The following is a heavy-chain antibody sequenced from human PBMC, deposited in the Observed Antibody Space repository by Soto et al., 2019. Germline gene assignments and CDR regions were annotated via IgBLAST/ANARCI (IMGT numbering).Heavy chain of an antibody. CDR2: IYYSGST. CDR3: ASGYITIFGVVIDNWFDP. V-gene: IGHV4-39*01. CDR1: GGSISSSSYC. D-gene: IGHD3-3*01. J-gene: IGHJ5*02. Sequence: SETLSLTCTVSGGSISSSSYCWGWIRQPSGKGLEWIGNIYYSGSTYYNPSLKSRVTISVDTSKNQFSLKLSSVTAADTAVYYCASGYITIFGVVIDNWFDPWGQGTLVTVS.